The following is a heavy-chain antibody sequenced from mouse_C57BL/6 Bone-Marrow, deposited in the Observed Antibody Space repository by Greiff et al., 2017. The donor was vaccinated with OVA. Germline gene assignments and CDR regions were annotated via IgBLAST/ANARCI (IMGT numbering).Heavy chain of an antibody. V-gene: IGHV1-26*01. CDR2: INPNNGGT. CDR1: GYTFTDYY. CDR3: ASTTVVATPFAY. Sequence: VQLQQSGPELVKPGASVKLSCKASGYTFTDYYMNWVKQSHGKSLEWIGDINPNNGGTSYNQKFKGKATLTVDKSSSTAYMELSSLTSEDSAVDDCASTTVVATPFAYWGQGTLVTVSA. J-gene: IGHJ3*01. D-gene: IGHD1-1*01.